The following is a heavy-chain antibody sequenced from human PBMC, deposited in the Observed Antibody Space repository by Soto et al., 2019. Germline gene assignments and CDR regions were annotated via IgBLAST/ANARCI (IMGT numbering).Heavy chain of an antibody. CDR2: VPNRGSDT. CDR3: AKGTVTHVHSDSDYYAMDV. V-gene: IGHV3-30*18. J-gene: IGHJ6*02. Sequence: QVQLVESGGGVVQPGRSLRLSCAASGYSLSSYDIHWVRQAPGKGLEWVALVPNRGSDTYYVASVKGRFTVSRDNSKNTAYLQMSSLRVEDTAVYFCAKGTVTHVHSDSDYYAMDVWGQGTTVTVSS. D-gene: IGHD4-17*01. CDR1: GYSLSSYD.